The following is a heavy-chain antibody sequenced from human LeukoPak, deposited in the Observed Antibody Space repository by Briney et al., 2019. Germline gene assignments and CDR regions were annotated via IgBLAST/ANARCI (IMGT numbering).Heavy chain of an antibody. V-gene: IGHV1-24*01. Sequence: ASVKVSRKVSGYTLTELSMHWVRQAPGKGLEWMGGFDPEDGETIYAQKFQGRVTMTEDTSTDTAYMELSSLRSEDTAVYYCATINERKQDFDYWGQGTLVTVSS. CDR1: GYTLTELS. D-gene: IGHD1-1*01. J-gene: IGHJ4*02. CDR2: FDPEDGET. CDR3: ATINERKQDFDY.